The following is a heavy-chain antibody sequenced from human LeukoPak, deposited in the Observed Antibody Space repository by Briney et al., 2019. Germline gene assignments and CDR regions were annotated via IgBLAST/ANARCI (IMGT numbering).Heavy chain of an antibody. J-gene: IGHJ5*02. CDR1: GFAFSKYW. Sequence: PGGSLRLSCAASGFAFSKYWMSWVRQAPGKGLEWVANIKEDGSIEDYADSVKGRFTVSRDNAKNSLYLRMNSLRVEDTAVYYCVSQQLAPPWGQGTLVTVSS. D-gene: IGHD5-24*01. CDR3: VSQQLAPP. V-gene: IGHV3-7*01. CDR2: IKEDGSIE.